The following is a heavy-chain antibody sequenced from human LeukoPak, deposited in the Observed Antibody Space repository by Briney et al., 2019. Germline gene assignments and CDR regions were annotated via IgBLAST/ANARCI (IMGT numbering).Heavy chain of an antibody. CDR2: IYYGGST. V-gene: IGHV4-59*01. CDR1: VGSLSRYY. D-gene: IGHD5-24*01. CDR3: ATVYKVTDAFDI. Sequence: SETLSLTCTLPVGSLSRYYWCWIREPPGEGLEWVGYIYYGGSTNYNPSLKSRVTIPVDTAKNQFSLKLSSVSAADTAVCYCATVYKVTDAFDIWGQGTMVTVSS. J-gene: IGHJ3*02.